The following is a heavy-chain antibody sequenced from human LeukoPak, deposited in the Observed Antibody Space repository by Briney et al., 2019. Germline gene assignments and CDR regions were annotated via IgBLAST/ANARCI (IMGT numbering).Heavy chain of an antibody. Sequence: ASVEVSCKASGYTFTTHDINWVRQATGQGLEWLGWMSPNSGDTGYAQKFQGRVTMTSDSSISTAYMELSSLRFDDTAVYYCAREGSGSGWWRAFDIWGQGTMVRVS. CDR3: AREGSGSGWWRAFDI. D-gene: IGHD6-19*01. CDR2: MSPNSGDT. V-gene: IGHV1-8*01. J-gene: IGHJ3*02. CDR1: GYTFTTHD.